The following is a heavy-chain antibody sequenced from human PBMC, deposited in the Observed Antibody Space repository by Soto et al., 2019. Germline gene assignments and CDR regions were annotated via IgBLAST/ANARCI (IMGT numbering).Heavy chain of an antibody. J-gene: IGHJ6*02. V-gene: IGHV3-30-3*01. Sequence: QVQLVESGGGVVQPGGSLRLSCAASGFTFSMYAIHWVRQAPGKGLEWVAVISYDGINKYYADSVKGRFTISRDNSKNLLYVQMNSLRTDDTAVYYCARDGVVVAATHCGMDVWGQGTTVTVSS. D-gene: IGHD2-15*01. CDR1: GFTFSMYA. CDR2: ISYDGINK. CDR3: ARDGVVVAATHCGMDV.